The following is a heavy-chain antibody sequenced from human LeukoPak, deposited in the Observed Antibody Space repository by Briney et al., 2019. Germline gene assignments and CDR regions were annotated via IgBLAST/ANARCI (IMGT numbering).Heavy chain of an antibody. V-gene: IGHV1-69*01. Sequence: SVKVSCKASGGTFSRYAISWVRQAPGQGLEWMGGYIPMFGTANYAQNFRNRVTITADESTSTFSMEVSSLRPEDTAVYFCAGASSKWELSFWGQGTLVTVSS. CDR2: YIPMFGTA. D-gene: IGHD1-26*01. CDR1: GGTFSRYA. J-gene: IGHJ4*02. CDR3: AGASSKWELSF.